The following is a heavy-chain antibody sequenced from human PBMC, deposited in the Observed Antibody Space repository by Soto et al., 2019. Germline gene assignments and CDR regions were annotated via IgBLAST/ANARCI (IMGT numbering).Heavy chain of an antibody. CDR3: ARILAYSSLRCISSYYFYMDV. CDR1: EFAFINYN. V-gene: IGHV3-48*01. D-gene: IGHD3-3*02. Sequence: EVQLVESGGGLVQPGGSLRLSCAAFEFAFINYNMNWVRQAPGKGLEWVSSISSSGSTKHYADSVKGRFTISRDNAKNPRYLQMNSLRAEDSVLYFCARILAYSSLRCISSYYFYMDVWAKGSTVTVSS. J-gene: IGHJ6*03. CDR2: ISSSGSTK.